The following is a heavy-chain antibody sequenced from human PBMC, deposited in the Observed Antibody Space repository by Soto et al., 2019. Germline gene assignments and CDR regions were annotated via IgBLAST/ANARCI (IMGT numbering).Heavy chain of an antibody. J-gene: IGHJ4*02. CDR1: VLTFSNAW. CDR3: TTHSTWAPFDY. Sequence: GSLRLSCAASVLTFSNAWMSWVRQAPEKGLEWVGRIKSKTDGGTTDYAAPVKGRFTISRDDSKNTLYLQMNSLKTEDTAVYYCTTHSTWAPFDYWGQGTLVTVSS. V-gene: IGHV3-15*01. CDR2: IKSKTDGGTT.